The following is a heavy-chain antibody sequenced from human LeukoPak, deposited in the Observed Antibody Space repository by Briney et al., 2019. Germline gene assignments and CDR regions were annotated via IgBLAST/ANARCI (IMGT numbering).Heavy chain of an antibody. V-gene: IGHV4-38-2*02. Sequence: SETLSLTCTVSGYSISSGYYWGWIRQPPGKGLEWIGYIFQSGSTYYSPSLKSRVTISLDTSRNQFSLKLNSVTAADTAVYYCAKSNGYGLVDIWGQGTMVTVSS. CDR3: AKSNGYGLVDI. D-gene: IGHD3-10*01. CDR1: GYSISSGYY. CDR2: IFQSGST. J-gene: IGHJ3*02.